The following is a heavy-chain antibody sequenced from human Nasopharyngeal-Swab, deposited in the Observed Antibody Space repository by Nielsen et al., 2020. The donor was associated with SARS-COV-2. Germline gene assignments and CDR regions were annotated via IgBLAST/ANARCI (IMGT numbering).Heavy chain of an antibody. J-gene: IGHJ6*03. CDR2: INDRGSG. V-gene: IGHV4-34*01. D-gene: IGHD2-15*01. CDR1: GGTLNGFH. Sequence: GSLRLFCVVFGGTLNGFHWKWIRQTPGKGLEWIGEINDRGSGNYNPSLRGRVTISAGTSNIQFSLKLNSVTAADTAVYYCARGQDAYYYMDVWGEGTTVTVSS. CDR3: ARGQDAYYYMDV.